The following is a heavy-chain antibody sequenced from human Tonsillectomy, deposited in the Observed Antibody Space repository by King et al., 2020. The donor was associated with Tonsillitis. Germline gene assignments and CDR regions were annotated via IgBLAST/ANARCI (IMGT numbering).Heavy chain of an antibody. J-gene: IGHJ2*01. CDR1: GFTFSSYG. V-gene: IGHV3-30*18. CDR3: AKDPGGVMWNWYFDL. CDR2: ISHDGSNK. D-gene: IGHD3-16*01. Sequence: VQLVESGGGVVQPGRSLRLSCVASGFTFSSYGMHWVRQAPGKGLEWVAVISHDGSNKYYADSVKGRFTISRDNSKNTLYLQMNSLRAEDTAVYYCAKDPGGVMWNWYFDLWGRGTLVTVSS.